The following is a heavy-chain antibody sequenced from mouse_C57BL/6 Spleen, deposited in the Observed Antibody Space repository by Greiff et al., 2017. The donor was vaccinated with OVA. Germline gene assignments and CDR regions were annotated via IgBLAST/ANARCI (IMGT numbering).Heavy chain of an antibody. CDR2: IHPNSGST. CDR3: ARGSYGNYGYFDV. CDR1: GYTFTSYW. J-gene: IGHJ1*03. Sequence: VQLQESGAELVKPGASVKLSCKASGYTFTSYWMHWVKQRPGQGLEWIGMIHPNSGSTNYNEKFKSKATLTVDKSSSTAYMQLSSLTSEDSAVYYCARGSYGNYGYFDVWGTGTTVTVSS. D-gene: IGHD2-1*01. V-gene: IGHV1-64*01.